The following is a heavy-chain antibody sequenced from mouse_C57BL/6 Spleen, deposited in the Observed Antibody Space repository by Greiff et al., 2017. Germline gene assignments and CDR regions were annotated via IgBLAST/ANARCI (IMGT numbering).Heavy chain of an antibody. D-gene: IGHD2-4*01. CDR1: GYTFTSYG. Sequence: VKLMESGAELARPGASVKLSCKASGYTFTSYGISWVKQRTGQGLEWIGEIYPRSGNTYYNEKFKGKATLTADKSSSTAYMELRSLTSEDSAVYFCARPYDYDEVYYAMDYWGQGTSVTVSS. CDR3: ARPYDYDEVYYAMDY. J-gene: IGHJ4*01. V-gene: IGHV1-81*01. CDR2: IYPRSGNT.